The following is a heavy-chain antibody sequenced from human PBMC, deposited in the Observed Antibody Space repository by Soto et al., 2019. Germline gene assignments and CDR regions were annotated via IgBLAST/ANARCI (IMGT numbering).Heavy chain of an antibody. V-gene: IGHV1-18*01. CDR2: ISAYNGNT. CDR3: ARGTAAMVTFYGMDV. Sequence: GASVKVSCKASGYTFTSYGISWVRQAPGQGLEWMGWISAYNGNTNYAQKLQGRVTMTTDTSTSTAYMELRSLRSDDTAVYYCARGTAAMVTFYGMDVWGQGTTVTVSS. CDR1: GYTFTSYG. D-gene: IGHD5-18*01. J-gene: IGHJ6*02.